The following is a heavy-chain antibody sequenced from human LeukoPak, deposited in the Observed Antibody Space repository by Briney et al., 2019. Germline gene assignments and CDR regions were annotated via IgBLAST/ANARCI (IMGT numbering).Heavy chain of an antibody. CDR2: IRSKATSYAP. Sequence: GGSLRFSCAAYGFSFSGSAGQWVGQASGIGREGFSSIRSKATSYAPAYAAWVTGRSTISRDDSKNKADMQMNSLTTEDKAVYYCSRTTGPWDYYDTSGYSEDYWGQGTLVTVSS. CDR1: GFSFSGSA. J-gene: IGHJ4*02. D-gene: IGHD3-22*01. V-gene: IGHV3-73*01. CDR3: SRTTGPWDYYDTSGYSEDY.